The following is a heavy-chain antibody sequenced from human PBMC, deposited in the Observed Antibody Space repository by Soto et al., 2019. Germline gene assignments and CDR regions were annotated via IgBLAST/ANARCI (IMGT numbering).Heavy chain of an antibody. J-gene: IGHJ4*02. V-gene: IGHV3-48*01. CDR2: ISSSSSTI. Sequence: PGGSLRLSCADSGFTFSSYSMIWVRQAPGKGLEWVSYISSSSSTIYYADSVKGRFTISRDNAKNSLYLQMNSLRAEDTAVYYCARGLYYYDSSGYYWGQGTLVTVSS. CDR3: ARGLYYYDSSGYY. D-gene: IGHD3-22*01. CDR1: GFTFSSYS.